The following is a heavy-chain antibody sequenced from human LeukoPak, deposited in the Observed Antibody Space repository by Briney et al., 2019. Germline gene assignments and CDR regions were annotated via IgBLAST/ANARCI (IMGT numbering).Heavy chain of an antibody. CDR2: ISGSGGST. J-gene: IGHJ4*02. V-gene: IGHV3-23*01. CDR1: GFTFSSYV. CDR3: ASLGRTIVVVTAIDY. D-gene: IGHD2-21*02. Sequence: GGSLRLSCAASGFTFSSYVMSWVRQAPGKGPEWVSAISGSGGSTYYADSVKGRFTISRDNSKNTLYLQMNSLRAEDTAVYYCASLGRTIVVVTAIDYWGQGTLVTVSS.